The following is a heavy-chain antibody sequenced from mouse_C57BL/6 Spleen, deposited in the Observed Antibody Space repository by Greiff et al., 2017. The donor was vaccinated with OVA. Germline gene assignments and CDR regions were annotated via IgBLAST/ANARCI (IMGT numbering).Heavy chain of an antibody. CDR3: ARLDGSTSFAY. CDR1: GFTFSSYG. V-gene: IGHV5-6*02. Sequence: DVMLVESGGDLVKPGGSLKLSCAASGFTFSSYGMSWVRQTPDKRLEWVATISSGGSYTYYPDSVKGRFTISRDNAKNTLYLQMSSLKSEDTAMYCCARLDGSTSFAYWGQGTLVTVSA. CDR2: ISSGGSYT. J-gene: IGHJ3*01. D-gene: IGHD1-1*01.